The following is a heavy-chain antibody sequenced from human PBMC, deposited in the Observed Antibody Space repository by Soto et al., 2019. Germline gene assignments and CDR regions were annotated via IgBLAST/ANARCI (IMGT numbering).Heavy chain of an antibody. Sequence: QVQLQQWGAGLLKPSETLSLSCAVYGGYFNDNYYTWFRQPPGKGLEWIGEISRSGTTKYIPSLKSRASISFDTAKTHVSLKVTSVTAADTDLYYCATALWFGTQVERWGQGALVTVSS. J-gene: IGHJ5*02. V-gene: IGHV4-34*01. CDR2: ISRSGTT. CDR3: ATALWFGTQVER. D-gene: IGHD3-10*01. CDR1: GGYFNDNY.